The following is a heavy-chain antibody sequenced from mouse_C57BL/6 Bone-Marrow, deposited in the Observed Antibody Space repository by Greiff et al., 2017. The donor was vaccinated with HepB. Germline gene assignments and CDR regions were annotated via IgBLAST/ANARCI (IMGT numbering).Heavy chain of an antibody. J-gene: IGHJ1*03. V-gene: IGHV3-6*01. Sequence: EVHLVESGPGLVKPSQSLSLTCSVTGYSITSGYYWNWIRQFPGNKLEWMGYISYDGSNNYNPSLKNRISITRDTSKNQFFLKLNSVTTEDTATYYCARHYYGSSPYWYFDVWGTGTTVTVSS. CDR2: ISYDGSN. CDR3: ARHYYGSSPYWYFDV. D-gene: IGHD1-1*01. CDR1: GYSITSGYY.